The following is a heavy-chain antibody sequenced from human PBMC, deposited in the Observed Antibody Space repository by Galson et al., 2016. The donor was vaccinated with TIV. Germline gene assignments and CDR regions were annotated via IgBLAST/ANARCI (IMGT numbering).Heavy chain of an antibody. CDR1: GYTFTSYY. D-gene: IGHD3-16*01. CDR3: AGGKRPDLGLNV. CDR2: INPNGGST. Sequence: SVKVSCKASGYTFTSYYMHWVRQAPGQGLEWMGIINPNGGSTSYAQKFQGRVTMTRDTSTSTVYMELSSLRSEDTAVYSCAGGKRPDLGLNVWGQGTTVTVSS. J-gene: IGHJ6*02. V-gene: IGHV1-46*03.